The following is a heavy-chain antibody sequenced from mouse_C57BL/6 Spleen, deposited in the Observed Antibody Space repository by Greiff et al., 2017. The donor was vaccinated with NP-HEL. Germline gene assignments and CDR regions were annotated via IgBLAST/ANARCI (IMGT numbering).Heavy chain of an antibody. CDR1: GYAFSSSW. CDR3: ARKMGSNYGFAY. V-gene: IGHV1-82*01. D-gene: IGHD2-5*01. CDR2: IYPGDGDT. Sequence: LVEPGASVKISCKASGYAFSSSWMNWVKQRPGKGLEWIGRIYPGDGDTNYNGKFKGKATLTADKSSSTAYMQLSSLTSEDSAVYFCARKMGSNYGFAYWGQGTLVTVSA. J-gene: IGHJ3*01.